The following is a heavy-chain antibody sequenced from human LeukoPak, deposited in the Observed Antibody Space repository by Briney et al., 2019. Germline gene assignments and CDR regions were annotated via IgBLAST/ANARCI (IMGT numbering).Heavy chain of an antibody. CDR1: GSISGYY. Sequence: SETLSLTCTVSGSISGYYWSWIRQPPGKGLEWIGYIYTSGSTNYNPSLKSRVTISVDTSKNQFSLKLSSVTAADTAVYYCARDSGYYDFWSGYYSPQYYFDYWGQGTLVTVSS. J-gene: IGHJ4*02. D-gene: IGHD3-3*01. CDR2: IYTSGST. CDR3: ARDSGYYDFWSGYYSPQYYFDY. V-gene: IGHV4-4*09.